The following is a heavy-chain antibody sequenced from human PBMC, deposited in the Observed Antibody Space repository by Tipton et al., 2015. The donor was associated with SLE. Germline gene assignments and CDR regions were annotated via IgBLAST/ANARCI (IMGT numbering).Heavy chain of an antibody. Sequence: SLRLSCAASGFTFSIYAMGWVRQAPGRGLEWVSTIGGIDSNTFYSDSVKGRSTISRDNSKNTLYLQMSSLRAEDTAVYYCAKGGLPYAFDIWGQGTMVTVSS. CDR3: AKGGLPYAFDI. D-gene: IGHD3-16*01. CDR1: GFTFSIYA. V-gene: IGHV3-23*01. CDR2: IGGIDSNT. J-gene: IGHJ3*02.